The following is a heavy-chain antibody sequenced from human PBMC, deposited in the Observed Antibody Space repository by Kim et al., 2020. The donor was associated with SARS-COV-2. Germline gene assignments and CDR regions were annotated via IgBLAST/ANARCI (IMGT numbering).Heavy chain of an antibody. J-gene: IGHJ3*02. CDR1: GYSFTSYW. D-gene: IGHD3-10*01. V-gene: IGHV5-51*01. CDR3: ARQDFDRGVIIKGPGDDAFDI. Sequence: GESLKISCKGSGYSFTSYWIGWVRQMPGKGLEWMGIIYPGDSDTRYSPSFQGQVTISADKSISTAYLQWSSLKASDTAMYYCARQDFDRGVIIKGPGDDAFDIWGQGTMVTVSS. CDR2: IYPGDSDT.